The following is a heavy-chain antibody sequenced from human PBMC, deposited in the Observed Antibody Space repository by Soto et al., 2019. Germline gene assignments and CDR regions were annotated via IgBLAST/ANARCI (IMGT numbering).Heavy chain of an antibody. J-gene: IGHJ5*01. V-gene: IGHV3-74*01. D-gene: IGHD1-7*01. CDR3: AGSPGLSRISGTTLGA. Sequence: EVQLVESGGGLVQPGGSLRLSCAASGFTFSSHWMHWVRQAPGKGLVWVSRINGEGSSTSYADSVKGRFTISRDNAKNMLYLQVNSLRADDTAVYYCAGSPGLSRISGTTLGAWGQGTLVTVSS. CDR2: INGEGSST. CDR1: GFTFSSHW.